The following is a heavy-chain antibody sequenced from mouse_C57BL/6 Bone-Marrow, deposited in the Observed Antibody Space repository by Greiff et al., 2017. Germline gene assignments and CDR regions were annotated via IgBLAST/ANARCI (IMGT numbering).Heavy chain of an antibody. J-gene: IGHJ1*03. CDR3: ARIFPRCRYDGYFDV. CDR2: IWSGGST. V-gene: IGHV2-2*01. Sequence: QVQLKESGPGLVQPSQSLSITCKVSGFSLTSYGVHWVRQSPGKGLEWLGVIWSGGSTVYNAAFISRLGIRKDNSKCQVFFKMSSLQADDTAIYYCARIFPRCRYDGYFDVWGTGTSVTVSS. CDR1: GFSLTSYG. D-gene: IGHD2-12*01.